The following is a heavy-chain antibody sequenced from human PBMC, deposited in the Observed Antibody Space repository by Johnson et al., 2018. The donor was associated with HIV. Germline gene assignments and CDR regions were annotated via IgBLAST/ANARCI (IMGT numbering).Heavy chain of an antibody. CDR2: IRYDGSNK. J-gene: IGHJ3*02. CDR3: ARVGQLARTHAFDI. Sequence: QVQLVESGGGVVQPGGSLRLSCVASGFTFSSYGMHWVRQAPGKGLEWVAFIRYDGSNKHYADSVKGRFTISRDNSKNTVSLQMSSRRAEDPAVYYCARVGQLARTHAFDIWGQGTMVTVSS. CDR1: GFTFSSYG. D-gene: IGHD6-13*01. V-gene: IGHV3-30*02.